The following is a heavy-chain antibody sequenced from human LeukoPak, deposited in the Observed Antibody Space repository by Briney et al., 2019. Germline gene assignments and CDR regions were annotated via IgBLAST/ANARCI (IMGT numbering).Heavy chain of an antibody. D-gene: IGHD5-18*01. CDR1: GLTFSSYG. CDR3: ARFGYSYGYGYFDY. CDR2: IRYDGSNK. V-gene: IGHV3-30*02. Sequence: GGSLRLSCAASGLTFSSYGMHWVRQAPGKGLEWVAFIRYDGSNKYYADSVKGRFTISRDNSKNTLYLQMNSLRAEDTAVYYCARFGYSYGYGYFDYWGQGTLVTVSS. J-gene: IGHJ4*02.